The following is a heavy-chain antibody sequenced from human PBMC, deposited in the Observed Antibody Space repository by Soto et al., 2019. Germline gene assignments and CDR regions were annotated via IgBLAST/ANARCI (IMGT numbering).Heavy chain of an antibody. Sequence: TSETLSLTCTVSGGSISSGDYYWSWIRQPPGKGLEWIGYIYYSGSTNYNPSLKSRVTISVDTSKNQFSLKLSSVTAADTAVYYCARAGQQLDFDYWGQGTLVTVSS. CDR2: IYYSGST. CDR3: ARAGQQLDFDY. J-gene: IGHJ4*02. CDR1: GGSISSGDYY. D-gene: IGHD6-13*01. V-gene: IGHV4-30-4*01.